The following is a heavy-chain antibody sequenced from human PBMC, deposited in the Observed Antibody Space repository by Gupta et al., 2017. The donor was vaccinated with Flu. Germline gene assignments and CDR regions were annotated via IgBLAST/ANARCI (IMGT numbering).Heavy chain of an antibody. D-gene: IGHD3-10*01. J-gene: IGHJ6*02. V-gene: IGHV3-21*06. Sequence: VRQAPVKGLEWVSSISSSSYHIYYAASLEGRFPVSRDNAKSSLYLEMNSLTADDTAMYYCARGGASYENYYYYYAMDVWGQGTTVSVFS. CDR3: ARGGASYENYYYYYAMDV. CDR2: ISSSSYHI.